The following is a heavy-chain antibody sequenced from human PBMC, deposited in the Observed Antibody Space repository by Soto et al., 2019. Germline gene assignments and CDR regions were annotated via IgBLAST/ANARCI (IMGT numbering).Heavy chain of an antibody. Sequence: SETLSLTCTVSGGSIGSGGYYWSGIRQHPGKGLEWIGYIYYSGSTYYNPSLKSRVTISVDTSKNQFSLKLSSVTAADTAVYYCARGRGYSGYDKYYFDYWGQGTQVTVSS. V-gene: IGHV4-31*03. D-gene: IGHD5-12*01. CDR3: ARGRGYSGYDKYYFDY. J-gene: IGHJ4*02. CDR2: IYYSGST. CDR1: GGSIGSGGYY.